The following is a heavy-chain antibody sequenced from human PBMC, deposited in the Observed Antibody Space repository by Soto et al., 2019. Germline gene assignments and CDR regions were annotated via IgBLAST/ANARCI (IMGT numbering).Heavy chain of an antibody. D-gene: IGHD2-15*01. CDR3: AREDGGGPFDY. CDR2: MTSVGDT. J-gene: IGHJ4*02. CDR1: GFPFMYYA. Sequence: PGGSLRLSCAASGFPFMYYAMTWVRQAPGKGLEWVSGMTSVGDTYYADSVKGRFTVSRGNSKNTLYLQMDSLRAEDTALYYCAREDGGGPFDYWGQGTLVTVSS. V-gene: IGHV3-23*01.